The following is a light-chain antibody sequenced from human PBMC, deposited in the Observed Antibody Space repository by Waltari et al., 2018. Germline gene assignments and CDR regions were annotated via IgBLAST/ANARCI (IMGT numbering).Light chain of an antibody. CDR2: DVN. CDR1: SGDVGGYNL. V-gene: IGLV2-14*03. Sequence: QSALTQPASVSGSPGQSITISCTGTSGDVGGYNLVSWYQQYPGKAPKLMIYDVNKRPSGVSNRFSASKSGNTASLTISGLQAEDEADYYCSSHASGCSLVFGGGTKLTVL. CDR3: SSHASGCSLV. J-gene: IGLJ2*01.